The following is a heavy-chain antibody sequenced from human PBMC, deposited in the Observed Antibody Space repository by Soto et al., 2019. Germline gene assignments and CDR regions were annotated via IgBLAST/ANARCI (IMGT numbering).Heavy chain of an antibody. CDR2: IIPIFGTA. J-gene: IGHJ4*02. CDR3: ARAQEGYDFWSGYYRWFDY. D-gene: IGHD3-3*01. Sequence: SVKVSCKASGGTFSSYAISWVRQAPGQGLEWMGGIIPIFGTANYAQKFQGRVTITADKSTSTAYMELSSLRSEDTAVYYCARAQEGYDFWSGYYRWFDYWGQGTMVTVSS. V-gene: IGHV1-69*06. CDR1: GGTFSSYA.